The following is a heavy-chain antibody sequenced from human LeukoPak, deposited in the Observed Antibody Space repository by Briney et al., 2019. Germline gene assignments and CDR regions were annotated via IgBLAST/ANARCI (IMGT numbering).Heavy chain of an antibody. CDR2: ISYDGSNK. D-gene: IGHD2-2*02. V-gene: IGHV3-30*04. CDR1: GFTFSNYA. J-gene: IGHJ4*02. Sequence: PGRSLRLSCVASGFTFSNYAMHWVRQAPGKGLEWVAVISYDGSNKYYADSVKGRFTISRDNSKTTLYLQMNSLRVEDTAVYYCARDQLDIVVVPAAIPVGYWGQGTLVTVSS. CDR3: ARDQLDIVVVPAAIPVGY.